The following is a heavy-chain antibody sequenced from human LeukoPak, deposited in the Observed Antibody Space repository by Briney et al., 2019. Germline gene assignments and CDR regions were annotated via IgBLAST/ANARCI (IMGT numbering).Heavy chain of an antibody. CDR3: AKTTVTIQPYYFDY. CDR1: GFTFRSYA. J-gene: IGHJ4*03. D-gene: IGHD4-17*01. CDR2: ISGGGDST. V-gene: IGHV3-23*01. Sequence: PGGSLRLSCAASGFTFRSYAMSWVRQAPGKGLEWLSAISGGGDSTWYADSVKGRFTISRDNSKNTLYLQMNSLRAEDTAVYYCAKTTVTIQPYYFDYWGQGTTVTVSS.